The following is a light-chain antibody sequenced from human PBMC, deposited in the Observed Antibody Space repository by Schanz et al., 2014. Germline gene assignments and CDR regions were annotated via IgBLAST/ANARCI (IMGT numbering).Light chain of an antibody. V-gene: IGKV3-15*01. CDR2: GAS. CDR1: QSVSSN. J-gene: IGKJ4*01. Sequence: ETVMTQSPATLSVSPGEGATLSCRASQSVSSNLAWYQQKPGQAPRLLIHGASTRATGVPARFSGSGSGTDFTLTINSLEPEDFAVYYCHQRSNWPLTFGGGTKVEIK. CDR3: HQRSNWPLT.